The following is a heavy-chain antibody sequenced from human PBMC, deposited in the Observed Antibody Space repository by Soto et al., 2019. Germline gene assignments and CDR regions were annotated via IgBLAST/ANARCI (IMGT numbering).Heavy chain of an antibody. CDR3: ARDSYGSGSYYSPFDY. V-gene: IGHV4-4*02. J-gene: IGHJ4*02. Sequence: TSETLSLTCAVSSGSISSSNWWSWVRQPPGKGLEWIGEIYHSGSTNYNPSLKSRVTISVDKSKNQFSLKLSSVTAADTAVYYCARDSYGSGSYYSPFDYWGQGTLVTVSS. CDR1: SGSISSSNW. CDR2: IYHSGST. D-gene: IGHD3-10*01.